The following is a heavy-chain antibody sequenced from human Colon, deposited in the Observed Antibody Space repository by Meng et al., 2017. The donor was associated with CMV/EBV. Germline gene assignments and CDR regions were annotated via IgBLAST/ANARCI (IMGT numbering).Heavy chain of an antibody. V-gene: IGHV1-18*01. Sequence: VQLXXSGAXVKEPGASFXXSCRSSGYXXXSYGINWVRQAPGQGLEWMGWISGSTGYTNRAQKFQGRVTMTTDTSTSTAYLALTSLTSNDTAVYYCARGRPNWSGVLDYWGQGTLVTVSS. CDR3: ARGRPNWSGVLDY. CDR1: GYXXXSYG. CDR2: ISGSTGYT. D-gene: IGHD1-1*01. J-gene: IGHJ4*02.